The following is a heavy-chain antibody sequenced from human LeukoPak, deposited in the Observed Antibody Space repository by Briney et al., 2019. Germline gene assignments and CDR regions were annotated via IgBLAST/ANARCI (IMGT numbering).Heavy chain of an antibody. Sequence: SETLSLTCAVYGGSFSGYYWSWIRQPPGKGLEWFGGINHSGSTNYNPSLKSRVTISVDTSKNQFSLKLSSVTAADTAVYYGARDRRMGFDYWGQGTLVTVSS. D-gene: IGHD1-14*01. CDR3: ARDRRMGFDY. V-gene: IGHV4-34*01. CDR2: INHSGST. CDR1: GGSFSGYY. J-gene: IGHJ4*02.